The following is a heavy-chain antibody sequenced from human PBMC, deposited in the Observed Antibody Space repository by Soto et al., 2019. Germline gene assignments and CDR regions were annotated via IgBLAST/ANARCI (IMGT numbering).Heavy chain of an antibody. CDR2: IYYSGST. CDR1: RGSISSGNYY. J-gene: IGHJ6*02. D-gene: IGHD7-27*01. CDR3: VRQVLGDYDYYGTDV. V-gene: IGHV4-39*01. Sequence: SETLSLTRTVSRGSISSGNYYWGWICQPPGKGLEWIGSIYYSGSTNYNPSLKSRVTISVDTSKNHFSLRLSSVTAADTAVYYCVRQVLGDYDYYGTDVWSQGTTVT.